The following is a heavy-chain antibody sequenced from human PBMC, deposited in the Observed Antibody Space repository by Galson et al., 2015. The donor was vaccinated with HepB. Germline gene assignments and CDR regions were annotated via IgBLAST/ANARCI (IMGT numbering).Heavy chain of an antibody. Sequence: SLRLSCAASGFTFSDSAIHWVRQASGKGLEWIGRIRGKADNYATVYAASVRGRFTIFRHDSENTAYLQMNSLKAEDTAVYYCTRRYSISSKGSDFWGRGTLVTVSS. CDR2: IRGKADNYAT. CDR1: GFTFSDSA. D-gene: IGHD6-6*01. CDR3: TRRYSISSKGSDF. J-gene: IGHJ4*02. V-gene: IGHV3-73*01.